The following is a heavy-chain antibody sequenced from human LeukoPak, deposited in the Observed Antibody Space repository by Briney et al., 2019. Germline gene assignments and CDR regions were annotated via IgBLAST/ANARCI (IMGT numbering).Heavy chain of an antibody. CDR2: IDPGDSYA. J-gene: IGHJ4*02. V-gene: IGHV5-10-1*01. CDR1: GYSFTSYW. D-gene: IGHD6-19*01. Sequence: GESLKISCKGSGYSFTSYWITWVRPTPGKSLEWRGRIDPGDSYANYSPSFQGHVTISADKSISTAYLQWGSLKASDTGMYYCARCTASSSNDYGGQGTLVTVSS. CDR3: ARCTASSSNDY.